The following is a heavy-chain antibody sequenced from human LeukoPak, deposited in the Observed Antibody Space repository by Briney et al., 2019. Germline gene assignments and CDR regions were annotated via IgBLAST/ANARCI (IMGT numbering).Heavy chain of an antibody. J-gene: IGHJ5*02. D-gene: IGHD3-10*01. CDR1: GGSFSGYY. CDR2: INHSGST. CDR3: ARVEYYYGSGKDDWFDP. V-gene: IGHV4-34*01. Sequence: PSETLSLTCAVYGGSFSGYYWSWIRQPPGKGLEWIGEINHSGSTNYNPSLKSRVTISVDTSKNQFSLKLSFVTAADTAVYYCARVEYYYGSGKDDWFDPWGQGTLVTVSS.